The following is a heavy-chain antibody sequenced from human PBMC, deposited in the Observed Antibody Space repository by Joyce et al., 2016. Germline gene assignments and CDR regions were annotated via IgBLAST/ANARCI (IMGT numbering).Heavy chain of an antibody. J-gene: IGHJ4*02. CDR2: ITADSTST. V-gene: IGHV3-21*01. CDR3: ANTRGSLRRVFDY. Sequence: EVQLVESGGGLVKPGGSLRLSCAATGFIFSSYDMNWVRKAPGKGLEWVSSITADSTSTDYADSVRGRFTIARDNAKNSLYLQMSGLRPEDTAVYYCANTRGSLRRVFDYWGQGTLAAVSS. D-gene: IGHD3-16*01. CDR1: GFIFSSYD.